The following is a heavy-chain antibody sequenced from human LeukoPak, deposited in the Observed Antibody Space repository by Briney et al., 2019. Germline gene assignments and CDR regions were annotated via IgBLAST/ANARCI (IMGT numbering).Heavy chain of an antibody. Sequence: GSLRLSCAVPGFTFSDAWMSWVRQAPGEGLGWVGRIKRTTEVGTTNYAAPVKGRLTISTDDSKNTMCLRINSLKTEDIAVYYCTTGPYKWNDWGRGGLVAVSS. CDR2: IKRTTEVGTT. J-gene: IGHJ2*01. CDR1: GFTFSDAW. V-gene: IGHV3-15*01. D-gene: IGHD1-1*01. CDR3: TTGPYKWND.